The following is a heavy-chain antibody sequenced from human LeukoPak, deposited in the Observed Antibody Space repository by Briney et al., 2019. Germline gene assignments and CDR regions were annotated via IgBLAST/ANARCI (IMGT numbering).Heavy chain of an antibody. CDR1: GGFISSYS. CDR3: ARGVASTGIGWFDP. V-gene: IGHV4-4*07. D-gene: IGHD6-13*01. CDR2: IYTSGST. J-gene: IGHJ5*02. Sequence: SETLSLTCTVSGGFISSYSWSWIRQDAGKGLEWIWRIYTSGSTNYNPSLKSRVTMSVDTSKHQFSLNLSSVPAAETAVYYCARGVASTGIGWFDPWGQGTLVTVSS.